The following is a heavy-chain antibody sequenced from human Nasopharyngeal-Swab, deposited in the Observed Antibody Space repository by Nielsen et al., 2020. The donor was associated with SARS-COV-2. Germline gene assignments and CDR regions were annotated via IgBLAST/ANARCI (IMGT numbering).Heavy chain of an antibody. CDR2: ISAYNGNT. Sequence: ASVTVSCKASRYTFTTYGISWVRQAPGQGLDWVGWISAYNGNTNDAQSLQGRVTMTTDTSTSTAYMELRSLRSDDTAVYYCVRDRTGSGYYSPVVYWGQGTLVTVSS. CDR1: RYTFTTYG. CDR3: VRDRTGSGYYSPVVY. V-gene: IGHV1-18*01. J-gene: IGHJ4*02. D-gene: IGHD3-22*01.